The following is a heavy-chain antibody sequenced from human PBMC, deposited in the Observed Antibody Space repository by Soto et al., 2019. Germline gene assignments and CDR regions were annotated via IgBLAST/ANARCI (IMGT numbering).Heavy chain of an antibody. CDR3: ASAYYYDSSGYYIYYGMDV. Sequence: ASVKVSCQAPGYTFTSFAMHRVRLAPGQRLEWMGWINAGNGNTKSSEKFQGRVTISRATSASTAYMELSSLRSEDTAVYYCASAYYYDSSGYYIYYGMDVWGQGTTVTVSS. D-gene: IGHD3-22*01. J-gene: IGHJ6*02. V-gene: IGHV1-3*01. CDR1: GYTFTSFA. CDR2: INAGNGNT.